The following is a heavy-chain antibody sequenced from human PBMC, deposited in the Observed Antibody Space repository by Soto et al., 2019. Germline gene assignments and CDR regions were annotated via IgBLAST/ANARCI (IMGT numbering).Heavy chain of an antibody. CDR1: AFTFRSYA. V-gene: IGHV3-23*01. Sequence: EEQLLESGGGLVRPGGSLRLSCAASAFTFRSYAMSWVRQAPGKGLEWVSAITASADTTYYADSVKGRFPISRDNSKNTLYRRMNSLRAEDTAVYYCAKVRTLRDCTSTSCLGAFDIWGQGTMVTVS. CDR2: ITASADTT. D-gene: IGHD2-2*01. J-gene: IGHJ3*02. CDR3: AKVRTLRDCTSTSCLGAFDI.